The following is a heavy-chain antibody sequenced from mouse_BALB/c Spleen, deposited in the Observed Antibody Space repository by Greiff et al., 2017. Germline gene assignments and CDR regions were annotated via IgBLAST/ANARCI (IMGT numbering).Heavy chain of an antibody. Sequence: VKVVESGAELVRPGSSVKISCKASGYAFSSYWMNWVKQRPGQGLEWIGQIYPGDGDTNYNGKFKGKATLTADKSSSTAYMQLSSLTSEDSAVYFCARGQLGLPYYFDYWGQGTTLTVSS. CDR1: GYAFSSYW. J-gene: IGHJ2*01. CDR3: ARGQLGLPYYFDY. CDR2: IYPGDGDT. V-gene: IGHV1-80*01. D-gene: IGHD3-1*01.